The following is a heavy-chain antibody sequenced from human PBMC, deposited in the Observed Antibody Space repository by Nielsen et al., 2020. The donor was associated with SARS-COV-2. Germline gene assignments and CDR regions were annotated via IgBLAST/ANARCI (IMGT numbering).Heavy chain of an antibody. CDR2: ILYNGTT. V-gene: IGHV4-31*03. CDR1: GDSITSGDFY. J-gene: IGHJ4*02. CDR3: ARGARN. Sequence: SETLSLTCTVSGDSITSGDFYWSWIRQFPGKGLEWIGYILYNGTTYYSWPLKSRLTISLDTSKNQFSLKLASVTVADTAVYYCARGARNWGQGALVTVAS.